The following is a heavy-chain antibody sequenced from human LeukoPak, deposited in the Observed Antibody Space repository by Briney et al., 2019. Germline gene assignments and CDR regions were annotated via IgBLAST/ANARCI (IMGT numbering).Heavy chain of an antibody. CDR1: GGSISSYY. Sequence: SETLSLTCTVSGGSISSYYWSWIRQPPGKGLEWIGYIYYSGSTNYNPSLKSRVTISVDTSKNQFSLKLSSVTAADTAVYCCARGVLWFGEFGYYMDVWGKGTTVTVSS. CDR3: ARGVLWFGEFGYYMDV. CDR2: IYYSGST. J-gene: IGHJ6*03. D-gene: IGHD3-10*01. V-gene: IGHV4-59*01.